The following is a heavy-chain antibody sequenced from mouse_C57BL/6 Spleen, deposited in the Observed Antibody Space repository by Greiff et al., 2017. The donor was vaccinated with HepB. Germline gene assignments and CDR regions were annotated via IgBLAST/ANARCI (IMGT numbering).Heavy chain of an antibody. CDR1: GFTFSSYA. J-gene: IGHJ4*01. D-gene: IGHD1-1*01. CDR2: ISDGGSYT. CDR3: ARGGLLRGYAMDY. Sequence: EVKLVESGGGLVKPGGSLKLSCAASGFTFSSYAMSWVRQTPEKRLEWVATISDGGSYTYYPDNVKGRFTISRDNAKNNLYLQMSHLKSEDTARYYCARGGLLRGYAMDYWGQGTSVTVSS. V-gene: IGHV5-4*03.